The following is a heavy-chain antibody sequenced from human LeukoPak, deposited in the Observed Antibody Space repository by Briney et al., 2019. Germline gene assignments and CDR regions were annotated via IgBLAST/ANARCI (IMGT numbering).Heavy chain of an antibody. V-gene: IGHV1-46*01. CDR1: GYTFTSYG. D-gene: IGHD3-10*01. CDR3: ASTEWFGELLAYKD. Sequence: ASVKVSCKAFGYTFTSYGVTWVRQAPGQGLEWMGIINPSGGSTSYAQKFQGRVTMTRDTSTSTVYMELSSLRSEDTAVYYCASTEWFGELLAYKDWGQGTLVTVSS. CDR2: INPSGGST. J-gene: IGHJ4*02.